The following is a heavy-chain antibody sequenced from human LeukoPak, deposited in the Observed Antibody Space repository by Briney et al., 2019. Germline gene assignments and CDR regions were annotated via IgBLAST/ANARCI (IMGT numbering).Heavy chain of an antibody. J-gene: IGHJ4*02. CDR3: QRITIFGVVIDFDY. D-gene: IGHD3-3*01. CDR2: ISVNNGIT. Sequence: ASVKVSCRASGFAFDHYGISWARQAPGQGLESMGWISVNNGITHYPKNYQGRVTMTTDTSASTAYMELRSLRVDDTAVYYCQRITIFGVVIDFDYWGQGTLVAVSS. V-gene: IGHV1-18*01. CDR1: GFAFDHYG.